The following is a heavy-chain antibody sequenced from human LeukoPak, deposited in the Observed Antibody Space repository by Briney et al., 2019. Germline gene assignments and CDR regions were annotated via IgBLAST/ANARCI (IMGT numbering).Heavy chain of an antibody. Sequence: GGSLRLSCAASGFTLSSYSMSWVRQAPGKGLEWVAYINEDGSEKYYVDSVKGRFTISRDNAKNSVFLQMNSLRAEDTAVYYCARDRSRWFYWGQGTLATVSS. V-gene: IGHV3-7*01. CDR1: GFTLSSYS. J-gene: IGHJ4*02. CDR3: ARDRSRWFY. D-gene: IGHD3-10*01. CDR2: INEDGSEK.